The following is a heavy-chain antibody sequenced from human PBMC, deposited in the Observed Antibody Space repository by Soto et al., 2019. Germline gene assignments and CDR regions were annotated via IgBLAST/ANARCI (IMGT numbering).Heavy chain of an antibody. Sequence: QVQLVQSGAEVKEPGDSVRVSCEASGYTFIAYYIHWVRQAPGQGLEWMGWINPKFGDTTYAQDFQGRVSMTRDMSISTVYMELSRLTSDDTAIYYCARNMDYYYGRGSGNGHGVWGQGTTVTVFS. D-gene: IGHD3-10*02. CDR2: INPKFGDT. J-gene: IGHJ6*02. CDR3: ARNMDYYYGRGSGNGHGV. V-gene: IGHV1-2*02. CDR1: GYTFIAYY.